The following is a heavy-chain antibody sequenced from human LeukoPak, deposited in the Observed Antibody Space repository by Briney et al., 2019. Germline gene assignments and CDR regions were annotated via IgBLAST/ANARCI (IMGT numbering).Heavy chain of an antibody. CDR3: ARRAGRGSGSQVTFDY. D-gene: IGHD3-10*01. CDR2: INPYSGDT. CDR1: GYIFTGFY. V-gene: IGHV1-2*02. Sequence: ASVKVSCKAAGYIFTGFYMHWVRQAPGQGPEWMGGINPYSGDTNYAQRFQGRVTMTRDTSINTAYMELSSLRSDDTAAYYCARRAGRGSGSQVTFDYWGQGTLVTVSS. J-gene: IGHJ4*02.